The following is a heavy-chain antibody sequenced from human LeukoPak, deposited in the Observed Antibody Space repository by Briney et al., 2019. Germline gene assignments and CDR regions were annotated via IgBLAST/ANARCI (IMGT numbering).Heavy chain of an antibody. CDR2: FHPEHGET. Sequence: GASVKVSCNVSGYTLTQLSMNWVRQAHGKGLEWMGGFHPEHGETNYAQKFQGRVTMTEDTSTDTAYMELSSLRSEDTAVYYCATFYDSSGYYYNEGLDFWGQGSLVTVSS. J-gene: IGHJ4*02. CDR1: GYTLTQLS. D-gene: IGHD3-22*01. V-gene: IGHV1-24*01. CDR3: ATFYDSSGYYYNEGLDF.